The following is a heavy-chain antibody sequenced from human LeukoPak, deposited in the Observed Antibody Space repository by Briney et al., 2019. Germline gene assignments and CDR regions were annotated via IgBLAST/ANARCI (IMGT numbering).Heavy chain of an antibody. Sequence: KPGGSLRLSCAASGFIFSTYGMYWVRQAPGKGLEWVAFIRHDGSIKNYADSVKGRSTISRDNSNNTLYLQMNSLRAEDTAVYYCAKDSLADIDYWGQGTLVTVSS. V-gene: IGHV3-30*02. CDR1: GFIFSTYG. D-gene: IGHD3-16*01. J-gene: IGHJ4*02. CDR3: AKDSLADIDY. CDR2: IRHDGSIK.